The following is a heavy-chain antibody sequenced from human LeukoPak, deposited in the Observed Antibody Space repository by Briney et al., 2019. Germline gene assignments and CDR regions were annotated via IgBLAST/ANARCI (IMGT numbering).Heavy chain of an antibody. Sequence: GAPVKVSCKASGCTFTGYYMHWVRQAPGQGLEWMGWINPNSGGTNYAQKFQGRVTMTRDTSISTAYMELRSLRSDDTAVYYCARDTGVTMVRGVISPFDYWGQGTLVTVSS. CDR1: GCTFTGYY. D-gene: IGHD3-10*01. V-gene: IGHV1-2*02. CDR2: INPNSGGT. J-gene: IGHJ4*02. CDR3: ARDTGVTMVRGVISPFDY.